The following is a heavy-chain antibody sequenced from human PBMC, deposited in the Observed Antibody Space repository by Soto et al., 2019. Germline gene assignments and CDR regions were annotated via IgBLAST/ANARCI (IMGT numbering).Heavy chain of an antibody. V-gene: IGHV4-59*01. CDR3: ARGHCSGGNCDQQTFEY. D-gene: IGHD2-15*01. J-gene: IGHJ4*02. CDR2: VYYGGDT. Sequence: LEPLSLTCSVSEGYSRGFCWSWIRQPQGKGLEWIGYVYYGGDTNYNPSLKSRVTISVDMSKIQVSLRLSSVTAADTAVYYCARGHCSGGNCDQQTFEYWGQPTLVTVSS. CDR1: EGYSRGFC.